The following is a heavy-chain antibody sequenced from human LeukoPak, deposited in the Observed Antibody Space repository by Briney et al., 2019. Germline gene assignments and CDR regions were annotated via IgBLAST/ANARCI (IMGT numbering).Heavy chain of an antibody. CDR1: GGSISSYY. J-gene: IGHJ4*02. V-gene: IGHV4-4*07. D-gene: IGHD6-19*01. CDR2: MYSSGNT. Sequence: PSETLSLTCSVSGGSISSYYWSWTRQPAGKGLEWIGRMYSSGNTNYNPSLKSRVTMSVDTSKNQFSPKLTSVTAADAAVYYCARERGSGWYDMAFDYWGQGSLVTVSS. CDR3: ARERGSGWYDMAFDY.